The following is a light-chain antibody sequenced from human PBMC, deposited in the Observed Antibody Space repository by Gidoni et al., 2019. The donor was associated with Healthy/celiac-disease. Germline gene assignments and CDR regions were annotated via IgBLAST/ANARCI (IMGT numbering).Light chain of an antibody. CDR3: CSYAGSYTV. Sequence: QSALTQPRSVSGSPGQSVTISCTGTSSHVGGHNYVSWYQQPPGKAPKLMLYDVSKRPSGVPDRFSGSKSGTTAPLPISRLQAAAEADYYCCSYAGSYTVFGGRTQLTVL. CDR2: DVS. J-gene: IGLJ2*01. CDR1: SSHVGGHNY. V-gene: IGLV2-11*01.